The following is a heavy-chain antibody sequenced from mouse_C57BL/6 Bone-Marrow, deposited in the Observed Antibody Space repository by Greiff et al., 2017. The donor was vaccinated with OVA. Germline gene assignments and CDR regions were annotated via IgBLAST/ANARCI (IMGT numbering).Heavy chain of an antibody. D-gene: IGHD1-1*01. J-gene: IGHJ1*03. V-gene: IGHV5-4*01. CDR2: ISDGGSYT. CDR1: GITFSSYA. CDR3: ARERGVLLRYFDV. Sequence: EVNLVESGGGLVKPGGSLKLSCAASGITFSSYAMSWVRQTPEKRLEWVATISDGGSYTYYPDNVKGRFTISRDNAKDNLYLQMSHLKSEDTAMYYCARERGVLLRYFDVWGTGTTVTVSS.